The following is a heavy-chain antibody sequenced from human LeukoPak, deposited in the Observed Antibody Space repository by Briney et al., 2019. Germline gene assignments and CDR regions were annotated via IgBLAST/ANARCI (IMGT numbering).Heavy chain of an antibody. D-gene: IGHD3-22*01. J-gene: IGHJ6*02. CDR1: GFTFSSYA. CDR2: ISYDGSNK. CDR3: AKVGDSSGYYYYYYGMDV. Sequence: GGSLRLSCAASGFTFSSYAMSWVRQAPGKGLEWVAVISYDGSNKYYADSVKGRFTISRDNSKNTLYLQMNSLRAEDTAVYYCAKVGDSSGYYYYYYGMDVWGQGTTVTVSS. V-gene: IGHV3-30*18.